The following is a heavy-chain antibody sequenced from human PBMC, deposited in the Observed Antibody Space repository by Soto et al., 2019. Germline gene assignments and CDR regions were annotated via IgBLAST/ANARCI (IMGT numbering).Heavy chain of an antibody. D-gene: IGHD3-10*01. Sequence: VQLRESGPGLVKPSETLSLVCTVSGDSMNSYFWSWIRQPPGRGLEWIGHIYYNGITTYVPSLKRRVTISLNTSKKQFSLKMTSVTAAHTATYYFATDPRRRSTHYYYFGLDVWGQGTTVSFSS. CDR1: GDSMNSYF. CDR2: IYYNGIT. V-gene: IGHV4-59*01. CDR3: ATDPRRRSTHYYYFGLDV. J-gene: IGHJ6*02.